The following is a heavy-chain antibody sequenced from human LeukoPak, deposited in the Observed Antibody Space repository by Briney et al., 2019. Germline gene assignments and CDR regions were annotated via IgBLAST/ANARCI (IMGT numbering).Heavy chain of an antibody. CDR1: GFTFSSYG. V-gene: IGHV3-30*03. CDR3: ARGSEGSSLNWFDP. D-gene: IGHD6-6*01. J-gene: IGHJ5*02. Sequence: PGRSLRLSCAASGFTFSSYGMNWVRQAPGKGLEWVAVISYDGSNKYYADSVKGRFTISRDNSKNSLYLQMNSLRAEDTAVYYCARGSEGSSLNWFDPWGQGTLVIVSS. CDR2: ISYDGSNK.